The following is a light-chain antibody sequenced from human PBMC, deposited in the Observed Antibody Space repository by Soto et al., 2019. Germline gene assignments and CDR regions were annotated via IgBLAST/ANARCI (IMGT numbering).Light chain of an antibody. CDR1: QSISSW. CDR3: QQANSFPPR. Sequence: DIQMTQSPSTLSASVGDRVTITCRASQSISSWLAWYQQKPGKAPKLLIYDASSLESGVPSRFSGSGSGTDFTLTISSLQPEDFATYYCQQANSFPPRLGPGTKVDIK. V-gene: IGKV1-5*01. J-gene: IGKJ3*01. CDR2: DAS.